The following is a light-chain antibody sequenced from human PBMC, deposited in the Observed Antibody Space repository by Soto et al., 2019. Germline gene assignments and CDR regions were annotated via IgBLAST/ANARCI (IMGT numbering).Light chain of an antibody. CDR1: SSDVGGYNY. J-gene: IGLJ2*01. V-gene: IGLV2-11*01. CDR3: CSYAGSYTYVV. CDR2: DVS. Sequence: QSALTQPRSASGSPGQSVTISCSGTSSDVGGYNYVSWYQQHPGKAPKLMIYDVSKRPSGVPDRFSGSKSGNTASLTISGLQAEDEAEYYCCSYAGSYTYVVFGGGTKVTVL.